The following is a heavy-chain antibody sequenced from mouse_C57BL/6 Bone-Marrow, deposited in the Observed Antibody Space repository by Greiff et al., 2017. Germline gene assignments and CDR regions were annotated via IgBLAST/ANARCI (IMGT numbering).Heavy chain of an antibody. Sequence: QVHVKQSGAELVRPGTSVKMSCKASGYTFTNYWIGWAKQRPGHGLEWIGDIYPGGGYTNYTEKFKGKATLTADKSSSTAYMQFSSLTSEDSAIYYCARGGAYGSRTAWCAYWGQGTLVTVSA. CDR2: IYPGGGYT. D-gene: IGHD1-1*01. CDR1: GYTFTNYW. J-gene: IGHJ3*01. CDR3: ARGGAYGSRTAWCAY. V-gene: IGHV1-63*01.